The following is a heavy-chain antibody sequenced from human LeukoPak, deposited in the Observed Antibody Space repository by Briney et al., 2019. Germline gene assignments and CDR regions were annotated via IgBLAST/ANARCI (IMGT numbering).Heavy chain of an antibody. V-gene: IGHV4-39*07. J-gene: IGHJ6*03. CDR2: IYYSGST. CDR1: GGSISSSSYY. Sequence: PSETLSLTCTVSGGSISSSSYYWGWIRQPPGKGLEWIGSIYYSGSTYYNPSLKSRVTISVDTSKNQFSLKLSSVTAADTAVYYCARATYGGFRYYYYYMDVWGKGTTVTVSS. CDR3: ARATYGGFRYYYYYMDV. D-gene: IGHD4/OR15-4a*01.